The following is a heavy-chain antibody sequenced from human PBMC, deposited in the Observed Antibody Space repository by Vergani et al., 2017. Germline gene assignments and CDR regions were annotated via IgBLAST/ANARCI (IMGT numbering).Heavy chain of an antibody. CDR2: IRSKAYGGTT. D-gene: IGHD4-17*01. CDR3: TRDGDYGDYVFDY. J-gene: IGHJ4*02. Sequence: EVQLVESGGGLVQPGRSLRLSCAASGFTFGEYAMSWFRQAPGKGLEWVGYIRSKAYGGTTEYAASVKGRFTISRNDSKSIAYLQMNSQKTEDTAVYYCTRDGDYGDYVFDYWGQGTPVTVSS. V-gene: IGHV3-49*03. CDR1: GFTFGEYA.